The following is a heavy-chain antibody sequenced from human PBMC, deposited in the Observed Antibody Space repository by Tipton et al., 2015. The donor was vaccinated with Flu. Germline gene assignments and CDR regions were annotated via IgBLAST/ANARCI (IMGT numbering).Heavy chain of an antibody. Sequence: TLSLTCTVSGGSINTGAYYWSWIRQHPGKGLEWIGYIYYSGSTYYNPSLKSRVTISVDTSKNQFSLKLSSVTAADTAVYYCARDGGGYHYYSSGNYFNYGMDVWGPGTTVTVSS. V-gene: IGHV4-31*03. J-gene: IGHJ6*02. D-gene: IGHD3-22*01. CDR2: IYYSGST. CDR3: ARDGGGYHYYSSGNYFNYGMDV. CDR1: GGSINTGAYY.